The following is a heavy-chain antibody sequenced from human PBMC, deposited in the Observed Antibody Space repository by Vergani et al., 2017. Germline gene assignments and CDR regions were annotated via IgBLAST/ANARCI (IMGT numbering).Heavy chain of an antibody. CDR3: AKARDPNCKGGNCYSYCYGLDL. CDR1: GFTFSSYA. Sequence: EMQLLESGGGLVQPGGSLRLSCAASGFTFSSYAMGWVRQAPGKGLEWISVISGSGGNTFYTDSVKGRFTISRDNSKDTLYLQMNSLRVEDTAIYCCAKARDPNCKGGNCYSYCYGLDLWGQGTTVTVSS. V-gene: IGHV3-23*01. D-gene: IGHD2-21*01. J-gene: IGHJ6*02. CDR2: ISGSGGNT.